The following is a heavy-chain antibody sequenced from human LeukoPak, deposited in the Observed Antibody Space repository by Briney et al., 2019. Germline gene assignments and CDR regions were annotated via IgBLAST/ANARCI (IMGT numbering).Heavy chain of an antibody. D-gene: IGHD6-13*01. CDR2: IYYSGSI. CDR3: AREIRYSSSWFDY. Sequence: DPSETLFLTCTVSGGSISSYYRSWIRQPPGKGLEWIGYIYYSGSINYNPSLKSRVTISVDTSKNQFSLKLSSVTAADTAVYYCAREIRYSSSWFDYWGQGTLVTVSS. J-gene: IGHJ4*02. CDR1: GGSISSYY. V-gene: IGHV4-59*01.